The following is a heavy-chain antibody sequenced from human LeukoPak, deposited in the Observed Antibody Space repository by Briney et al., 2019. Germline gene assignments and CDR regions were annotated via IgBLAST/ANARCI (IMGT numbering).Heavy chain of an antibody. CDR2: LVPSRGSP. V-gene: IGHV1-46*01. J-gene: IGHJ4*02. Sequence: ASVRVPCKDSGYTFTPFLITWVRQAPGQGLEWMAKLVPSRGSPSYAQNFQGRVTVTSDTSTNTVHMELSSLTSDDSAVYYCARGAHQHSDSWGQGTLVSVSS. CDR3: ARGAHQHSDS. D-gene: IGHD2-2*01. CDR1: GYTFTPFL.